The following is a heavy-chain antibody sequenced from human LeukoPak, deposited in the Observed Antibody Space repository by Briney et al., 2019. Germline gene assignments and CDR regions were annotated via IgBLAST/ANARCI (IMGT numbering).Heavy chain of an antibody. D-gene: IGHD1-26*01. Sequence: GGSLRLSCAASGFTFSSYAMHWVRQAPGKGLEYVSAISSNGGSTYYANSVKVRFTISRDNSKNTLYLQMGSLRAEDMAVYYCARFSRETVDAFDIWGQGTMVTVSS. V-gene: IGHV3-64*01. CDR1: GFTFSSYA. CDR3: ARFSRETVDAFDI. J-gene: IGHJ3*02. CDR2: ISSNGGST.